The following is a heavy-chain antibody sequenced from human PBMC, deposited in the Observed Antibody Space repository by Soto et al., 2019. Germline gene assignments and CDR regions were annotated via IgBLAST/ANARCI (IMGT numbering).Heavy chain of an antibody. D-gene: IGHD3-3*01. V-gene: IGHV3-33*01. J-gene: IGHJ3*02. CDR3: ERHGSGYSPYVFDI. CDR2: IWHDGSEK. CDR1: GFTFSSYG. Sequence: PGGSLRLSCAASGFTFSSYGIHWVRQAPGKGLEWVAVIWHDGSEKYYADSVKGRFTISRDNSKNTLYLQMNSLGVEDTAVYYCERHGSGYSPYVFDIWGQGTVVTVSS.